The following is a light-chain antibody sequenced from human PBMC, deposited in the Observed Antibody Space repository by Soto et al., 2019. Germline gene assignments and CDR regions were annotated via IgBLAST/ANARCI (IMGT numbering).Light chain of an antibody. CDR2: EVT. CDR1: SSDVGGYNY. CDR3: SSYAGSSGIL. Sequence: QSALTQPPSASGSPGQSVTISCAGTSSDVGGYNYVSWYQQHPGKAPELMIYEVTKRPSGVPDRFSGSKSGNTAYLTVSGLQAEDEADYYCSSYAGSSGILFGGGTKLTVL. J-gene: IGLJ2*01. V-gene: IGLV2-8*01.